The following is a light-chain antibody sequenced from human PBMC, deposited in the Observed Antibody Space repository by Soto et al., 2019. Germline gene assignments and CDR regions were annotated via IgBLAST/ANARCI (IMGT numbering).Light chain of an antibody. J-gene: IGKJ2*01. CDR3: QHTTDFT. CDR2: DVS. V-gene: IGKV1-5*01. CDR1: SSSKW. Sequence: DIQMTQSPSTLAASVGDTVTMTCRSSSKWLAWYQKKPGKAPKLLIYDVSNLERGVPPRFSGSTSGAESTLTITGLQPDDLVTYYCQHTTDFTFGQGT.